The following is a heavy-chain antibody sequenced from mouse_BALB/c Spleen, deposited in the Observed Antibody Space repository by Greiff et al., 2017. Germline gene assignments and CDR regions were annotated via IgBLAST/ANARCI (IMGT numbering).Heavy chain of an antibody. D-gene: IGHD2-14*01. J-gene: IGHJ4*01. CDR1: GYTFSSYW. Sequence: VQLQQSGAELMKPGASVKISCKATGYTFSSYWIEWVKQRPGHGLEWIGEILPGSGSTNYNEKFKGKATFTADTSSNTAYMQLSSLTSEDSAVYYCARGRVRPAMDYWGQGTSVTVSS. V-gene: IGHV1-9*01. CDR2: ILPGSGST. CDR3: ARGRVRPAMDY.